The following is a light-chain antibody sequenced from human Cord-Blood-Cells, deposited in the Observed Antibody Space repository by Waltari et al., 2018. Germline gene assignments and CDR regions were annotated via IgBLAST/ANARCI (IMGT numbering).Light chain of an antibody. CDR3: SSYTSSSTLGV. Sequence: QSALTQPASVSGSPGQSITIYCTGTRSDVGGYNSVSWYQQHPGTAPKLMIYEVSKRPSGVSNRFSVSKSGNTASLTISGLQAEDEADYYCSSYTSSSTLGVFGGGTKLTVL. CDR2: EVS. J-gene: IGLJ2*01. V-gene: IGLV2-14*01. CDR1: RSDVGGYNS.